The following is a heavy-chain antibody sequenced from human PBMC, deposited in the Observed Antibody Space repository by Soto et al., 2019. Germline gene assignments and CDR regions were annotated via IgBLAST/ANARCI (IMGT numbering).Heavy chain of an antibody. J-gene: IGHJ4*02. CDR1: GFTFDDYA. V-gene: IGHV3-9*01. CDR2: ISWNSGSI. CDR3: AKEVSYGSGTYHKALDY. D-gene: IGHD3-10*01. Sequence: PGGSLRLSCAASGFTFDDYAMHWVRQAPGKGLEWVSGISWNSGSIGYADSVKGRFTISRDNARNSLYLQMNSLRAEDTALYYCAKEVSYGSGTYHKALDYWGQGTLVTVSS.